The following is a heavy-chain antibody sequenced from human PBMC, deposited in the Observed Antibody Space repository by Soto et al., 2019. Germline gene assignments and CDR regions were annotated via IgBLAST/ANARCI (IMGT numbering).Heavy chain of an antibody. CDR2: INPGTGDT. D-gene: IGHD1-26*01. CDR1: GFPFSAFA. CDR3: ARAAGRWQLLPSWFEP. Sequence: QVQLVQSGAEVKKPGASVRVSCTASGFPFSAFAIHWVRQAPGQGLEWMGWINPGTGDTKYSQRIQGRATFTRDTSASTVFLELGSLTAEDTAVYFCARAAGRWQLLPSWFEPWGQGALVTVSS. V-gene: IGHV1-3*01. J-gene: IGHJ5*02.